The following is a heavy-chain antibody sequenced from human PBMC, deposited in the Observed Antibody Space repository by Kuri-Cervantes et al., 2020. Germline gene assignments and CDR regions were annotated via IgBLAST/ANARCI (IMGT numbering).Heavy chain of an antibody. Sequence: SVKVSCKASGGIFRNYAINWVRQAPGQGLEWMGGIIAIFNTANYAQKLQGRVTMTTDTSTSTAYMELRSLRSDDTAVYYCARAPDDSSSTRKGRGSLYYYYYYMDVWGKGTTVTVSS. J-gene: IGHJ6*03. CDR1: GGIFRNYA. CDR2: IIAIFNTA. V-gene: IGHV1-69*05. CDR3: ARAPDDSSSTRKGRGSLYYYYYYMDV. D-gene: IGHD6-6*01.